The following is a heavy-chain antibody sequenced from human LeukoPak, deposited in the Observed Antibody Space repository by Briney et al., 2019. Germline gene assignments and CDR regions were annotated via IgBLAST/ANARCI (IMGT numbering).Heavy chain of an antibody. Sequence: SQTLSLTCTVSCGSISSGGYFWSWIRQHPGKGLEWIGYICYSGSTYYNPSLKSRVTISVDTSKNQFSLKLSSVTAADTAVYYCARDHPVRYSYGMDVWGQGTTATVSS. CDR2: ICYSGST. V-gene: IGHV4-31*03. J-gene: IGHJ6*02. D-gene: IGHD3-9*01. CDR1: CGSISSGGYF. CDR3: ARDHPVRYSYGMDV.